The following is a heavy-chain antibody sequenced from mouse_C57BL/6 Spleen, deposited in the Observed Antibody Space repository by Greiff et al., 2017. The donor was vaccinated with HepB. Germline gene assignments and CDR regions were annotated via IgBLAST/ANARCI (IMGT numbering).Heavy chain of an antibody. CDR3: ALYAFY. Sequence: EVKLQQSGPELVKPGASVKISCKASGYTFTDYYMNWVKQSHGKSLEWIGDINPNNGGTSYNQKFKGKATLTVDKSSSTAYMELRSLTSEDSAVYYCALYAFYWGQGTTLTVSS. V-gene: IGHV1-26*01. CDR2: INPNNGGT. CDR1: GYTFTDYY. J-gene: IGHJ2*01. D-gene: IGHD2-12*01.